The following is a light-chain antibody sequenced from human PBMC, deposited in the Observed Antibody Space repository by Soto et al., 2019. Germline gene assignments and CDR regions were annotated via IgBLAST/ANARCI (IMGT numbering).Light chain of an antibody. Sequence: EMVMTQSPATLSVSPGERVTLSCRASESVHRNLAWYQQKPGQGPSLLIYYASTRATGIPARFSGSGSGTEFTLTISSLQSEDFAVYYCQQYNNWPPLTFGGGTKVEIK. CDR1: ESVHRN. V-gene: IGKV3-15*01. CDR2: YAS. J-gene: IGKJ4*01. CDR3: QQYNNWPPLT.